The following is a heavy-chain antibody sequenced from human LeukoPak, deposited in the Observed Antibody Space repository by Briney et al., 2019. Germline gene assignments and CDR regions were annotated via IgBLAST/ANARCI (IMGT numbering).Heavy chain of an antibody. V-gene: IGHV4-59*01. CDR2: IYYSGST. CDR1: GGSISSYY. CDR3: ARGGGSPEF. J-gene: IGHJ4*02. Sequence: SETLSLTCSVSGGSISSYYWSWIRQPPGKGLEWIEYIYYSGSTKYNPSLESRVTISVDTSKSQFSLKLSSVTTADTAVYYCARGGGSPEFWGQGTQVTVSS. D-gene: IGHD1-26*01.